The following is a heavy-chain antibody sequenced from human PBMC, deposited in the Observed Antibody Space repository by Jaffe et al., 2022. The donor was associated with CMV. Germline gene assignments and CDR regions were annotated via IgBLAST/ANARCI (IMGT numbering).Heavy chain of an antibody. J-gene: IGHJ4*02. V-gene: IGHV4-39*01. D-gene: IGHD5-18*01. CDR3: ARLLGTAMVII. CDR1: GGSISSSSYY. Sequence: QLQLQESGPGLVKPSETLSLTCTVSGGSISSSSYYWGWIRQPPGKGLEWIGSIYYSGSTYYNPSLKSRVTISVDTSKNQFSLKLSSVTAADTAVYYCARLLGTAMVIIWGQGTLVTVSS. CDR2: IYYSGST.